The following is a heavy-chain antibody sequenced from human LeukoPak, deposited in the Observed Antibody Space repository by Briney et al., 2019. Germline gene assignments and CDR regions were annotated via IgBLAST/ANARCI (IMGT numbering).Heavy chain of an antibody. CDR3: AKCGSGSYWIRLVLYYYYYMGV. CDR1: GFTFSSYA. D-gene: IGHD3-10*01. CDR2: ISYDGSNK. Sequence: GGSLRLSCAASGFTFSSYAMHWVRQAPGKGLEWVAVISYDGSNKYYADSVKGRFTISRDNSKNTLYLQMNSLRAEDTAVYYCAKCGSGSYWIRLVLYYYYYMGVWGKGTTVTVSS. J-gene: IGHJ6*03. V-gene: IGHV3-30*04.